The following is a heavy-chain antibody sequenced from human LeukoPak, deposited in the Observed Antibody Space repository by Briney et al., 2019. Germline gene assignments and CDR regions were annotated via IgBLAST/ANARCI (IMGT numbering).Heavy chain of an antibody. V-gene: IGHV3-23*01. CDR2: ISGSGGST. D-gene: IGHD2-15*01. J-gene: IGHJ4*02. CDR1: GFTFSSYA. CDR3: AKDPRGYCSGGSCLEYYFDY. Sequence: GGSLRLSCAASGFTFSSYAMSWARQAPGKGLEWVSAISGSGGSTYYADSVKGRFTISRDNSKNTLYLQMNSLRAEDTAVYYCAKDPRGYCSGGSCLEYYFDYWGQGTLVTVSS.